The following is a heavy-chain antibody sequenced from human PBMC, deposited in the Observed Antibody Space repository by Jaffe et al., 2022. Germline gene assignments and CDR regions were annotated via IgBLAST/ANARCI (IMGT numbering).Heavy chain of an antibody. J-gene: IGHJ4*02. CDR2: IYSGGST. V-gene: IGHV3-66*02. CDR1: GFTVSSNY. Sequence: EVQLVESGGGLVQPGGSLRLSCAASGFTVSSNYMSWVRQAPGKGLEWVSVIYSGGSTYYADSVKGRFTISRDNSKNTLYLQMNSLRAEDTAVYYCARDGQDYYGSGSYYKVGYWGQGTLVTVSS. CDR3: ARDGQDYYGSGSYYKVGY. D-gene: IGHD3-10*01.